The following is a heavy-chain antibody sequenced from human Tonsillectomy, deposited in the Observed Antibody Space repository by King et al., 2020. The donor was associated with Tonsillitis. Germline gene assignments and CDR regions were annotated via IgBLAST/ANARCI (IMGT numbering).Heavy chain of an antibody. CDR3: AGSGGTWGNFDY. J-gene: IGHJ4*02. Sequence: VQLVESGGGVVQPGRSLRLSCAASGFTFSSYAMHWVRQAPGKGLEWVAVISYDGSNKYYADSVKGRFTISRDNSKNTLYLQMNSLRAEDTAVYYCAGSGGTWGNFDYWGQGTLVTVSS. CDR1: GFTFSSYA. D-gene: IGHD3-16*01. CDR2: ISYDGSNK. V-gene: IGHV3-30-3*01.